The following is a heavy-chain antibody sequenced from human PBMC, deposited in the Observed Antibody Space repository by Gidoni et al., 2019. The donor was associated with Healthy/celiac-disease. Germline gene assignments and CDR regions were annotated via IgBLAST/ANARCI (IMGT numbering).Heavy chain of an antibody. Sequence: QVQLQQWGERRLKTSETLSPTCDVYGGSFSGYYWFWIRQPPGKGLEWIGEINHSESTNYNPSLKSRVTISVATSKNQFSLMLSSVSAADTAVYYCARHLMWWGQGTLVTVSS. D-gene: IGHD3-3*02. V-gene: IGHV4-34*01. CDR1: GGSFSGYY. J-gene: IGHJ4*02. CDR3: ARHLMW. CDR2: INHSEST.